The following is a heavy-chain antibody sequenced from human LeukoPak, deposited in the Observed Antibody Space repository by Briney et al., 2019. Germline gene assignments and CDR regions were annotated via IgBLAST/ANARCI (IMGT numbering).Heavy chain of an antibody. CDR2: IYYSGST. Sequence: PSETLSLTCAVSGGSISSSNWWSWVRQPPGKGLEWIGYIYYSGSTNYNPSLKSRVTISVDTSKNQFSLKLSSVTAADTAVYYCASSSNSGSYENFDYWGQGTLVTVSS. V-gene: IGHV4-4*02. CDR3: ASSSNSGSYENFDY. J-gene: IGHJ4*02. CDR1: GGSISSSNW. D-gene: IGHD1-26*01.